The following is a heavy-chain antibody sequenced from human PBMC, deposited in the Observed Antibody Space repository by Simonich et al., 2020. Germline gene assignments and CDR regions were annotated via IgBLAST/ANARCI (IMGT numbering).Heavy chain of an antibody. J-gene: IGHJ2*01. Sequence: EVQLVQSGAEVKKPGESLKISCKGSGYSFTSYWIGWVRQMPGKGLGWMGSIYPSNSDTSYGPSFQGQVTISADKSISTAYLQWSSLKASDTAMYYCPRRDWNYWYFDLWGRGTLVTVSS. CDR2: IYPSNSDT. CDR3: PRRDWNYWYFDL. CDR1: GYSFTSYW. V-gene: IGHV5-51*01. D-gene: IGHD1-1*01.